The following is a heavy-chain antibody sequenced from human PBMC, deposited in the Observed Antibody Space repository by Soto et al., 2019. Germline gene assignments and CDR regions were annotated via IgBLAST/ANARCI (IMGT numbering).Heavy chain of an antibody. J-gene: IGHJ4*02. V-gene: IGHV4-31*03. Sequence: PSETMSLPCTVSSGSISSGDYYWTWIRQHPGKGLEWIGFIYSTGSTYYNPSLRSRLTISVDTSKNQFSLKLNSVTAADTAVYYCVRGHYYDSSGYSGYFDYWGQGTLVTVSS. CDR1: SGSISSGDYY. D-gene: IGHD3-22*01. CDR2: IYSTGST. CDR3: VRGHYYDSSGYSGYFDY.